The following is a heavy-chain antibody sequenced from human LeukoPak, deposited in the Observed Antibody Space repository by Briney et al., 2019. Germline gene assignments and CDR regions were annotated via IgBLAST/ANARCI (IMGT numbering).Heavy chain of an antibody. D-gene: IGHD4-23*01. CDR1: GFTFSSYG. CDR3: AKDTSGDYGGNQ. J-gene: IGHJ4*02. Sequence: PGGSLRLSCAASGFTFSSYGMHWIRQAPGKGLEWVAFIRYDGGNKYYADSVKGRFTISRDNSKNTLYLQMNSLRTEDTALYYCAKDTSGDYGGNQWGQGTLVTVSS. CDR2: IRYDGGNK. V-gene: IGHV3-30*02.